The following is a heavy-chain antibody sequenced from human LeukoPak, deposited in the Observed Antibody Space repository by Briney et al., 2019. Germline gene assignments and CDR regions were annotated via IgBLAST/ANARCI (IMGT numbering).Heavy chain of an antibody. V-gene: IGHV1-8*01. CDR2: MNPNSGNT. CDR3: ARHPRFDSSSWYPWFDP. J-gene: IGHJ5*02. D-gene: IGHD6-13*01. CDR1: GCTITSYG. Sequence: ATVKVSCKASGCTITSYGINWVRQATGQGLEWMGWMNPNSGNTGYAQKFQGRVTMTSNTSINTAYKELSSLRSEDTAVYYCARHPRFDSSSWYPWFDPWGQGTLVTVSS.